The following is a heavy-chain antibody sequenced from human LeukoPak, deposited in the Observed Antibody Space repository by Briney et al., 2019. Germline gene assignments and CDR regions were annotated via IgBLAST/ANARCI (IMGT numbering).Heavy chain of an antibody. CDR3: ARGQYTSSWYAFDT. CDR2: INPNSGGT. Sequence: ASVKVSCKTSGYIFIDYYMHWVRQAPGQGLEWMGWINPNSGGTNYAQKFQGRVTMTRDTAIITAYMELSSLRSDDTAVYYCARGQYTSSWYAFDTWGLGTLVTVSS. D-gene: IGHD6-13*01. CDR1: GYIFIDYY. V-gene: IGHV1-2*02. J-gene: IGHJ3*02.